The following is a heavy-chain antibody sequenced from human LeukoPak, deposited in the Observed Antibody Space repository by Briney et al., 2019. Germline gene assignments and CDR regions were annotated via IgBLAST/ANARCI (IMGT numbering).Heavy chain of an antibody. V-gene: IGHV3-48*04. D-gene: IGHD4-17*01. Sequence: PGGSLRLSCAASGFTFSSYSMNWVRQAPEKGLEWVSYISTSGATMFYADSVKGRFTISRDNAKNSVYLQMHSLRAEDTALYYCARTYYDDLGYWGQGTLVTVSS. CDR3: ARTYYDDLGY. CDR2: ISTSGATM. J-gene: IGHJ4*02. CDR1: GFTFSSYS.